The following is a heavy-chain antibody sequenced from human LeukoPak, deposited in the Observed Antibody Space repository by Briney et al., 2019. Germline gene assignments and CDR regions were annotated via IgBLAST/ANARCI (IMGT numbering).Heavy chain of an antibody. V-gene: IGHV4-59*01. CDR1: GGSIGSYY. CDR2: IHDTGST. Sequence: SETLSLTCTVSGGSIGSYYWSWIRQPPGKGLEWIGYIHDTGSTKYNPSLKSRVTISVDTSRNHLSLKLTSVTAADTAVYYCARLVGEQPDFDYWGQGTLVTVSS. J-gene: IGHJ4*02. CDR3: ARLVGEQPDFDY. D-gene: IGHD2-2*01.